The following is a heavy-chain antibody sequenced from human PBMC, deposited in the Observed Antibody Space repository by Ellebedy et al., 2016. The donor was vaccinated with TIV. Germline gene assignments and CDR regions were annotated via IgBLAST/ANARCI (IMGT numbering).Heavy chain of an antibody. CDR2: ISNHGKDK. CDR3: VRDGSGWDLDY. V-gene: IGHV3-30*03. Sequence: GGSLRLXXEASGLTFSRYGIHWVRQAPGKGLEWVAFISNHGKDKYYADSVKGRFTISRDDSKNTVYLQISSLRPDDTAVYYCVRDGSGWDLDYWGQGTQVTVSS. D-gene: IGHD6-19*01. CDR1: GLTFSRYG. J-gene: IGHJ4*02.